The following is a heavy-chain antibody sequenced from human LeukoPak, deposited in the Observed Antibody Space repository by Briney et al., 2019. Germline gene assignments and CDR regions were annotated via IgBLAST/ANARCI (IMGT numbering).Heavy chain of an antibody. Sequence: MSSETLSLTCTVSGGSISSYYWSWIRQPPGEGLEWIGYIYYSGSTNYNPSLKSRVTISVDTSKNQFSLKLSSVTAADTAVYYCAIGLRWPDYWGQGTLVTVSS. J-gene: IGHJ4*02. CDR3: AIGLRWPDY. CDR2: IYYSGST. CDR1: GGSISSYY. D-gene: IGHD4-23*01. V-gene: IGHV4-59*01.